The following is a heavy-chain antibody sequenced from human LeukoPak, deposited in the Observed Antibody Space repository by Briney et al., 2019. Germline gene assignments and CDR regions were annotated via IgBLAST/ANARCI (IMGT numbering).Heavy chain of an antibody. D-gene: IGHD3-10*01. CDR3: ARVGDPQSGYYYYYMDV. CDR1: GYTFTSYG. V-gene: IGHV1-18*01. J-gene: IGHJ6*03. CDR2: ISAYNGNT. Sequence: ASMKVSCKASGYTFTSYGISWVRQAPGQGLEWMGWISAYNGNTNYAQKLQGRVTMTTDTSTSTAYMELRSLRSDDTAVYYCARVGDPQSGYYYYYMDVWGKGTTVTVSS.